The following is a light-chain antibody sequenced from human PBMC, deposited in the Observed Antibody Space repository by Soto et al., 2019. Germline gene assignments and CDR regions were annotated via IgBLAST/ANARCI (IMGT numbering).Light chain of an antibody. CDR3: QQRSNWPRT. J-gene: IGKJ1*01. V-gene: IGKV1-39*01. CDR1: QSISSY. Sequence: DIQMTQSPSSLSASVGDRVTITCRASQSISSYLNWYQQKPGKAPKLLIYAASSLQSGVPSRFSGSGSGTDFTLTISSPEPEDFAVYYCQQRSNWPRTFGQGTKVDIK. CDR2: AAS.